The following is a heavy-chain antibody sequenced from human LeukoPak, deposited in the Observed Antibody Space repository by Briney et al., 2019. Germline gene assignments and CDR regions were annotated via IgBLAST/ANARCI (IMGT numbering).Heavy chain of an antibody. Sequence: SQTLSLTSTVSGGSISSGRYYWSWIRQPAGKGLEWIGRIYTSGSTNYNPSLKSRVTISVDTSKSQFSLKLSSVTAADTAVYYCARGIRYSSSSRTYNWFDPWGQGTLVTVSS. D-gene: IGHD6-13*01. CDR2: IYTSGST. CDR3: ARGIRYSSSSRTYNWFDP. CDR1: GGSISSGRYY. V-gene: IGHV4-61*02. J-gene: IGHJ5*02.